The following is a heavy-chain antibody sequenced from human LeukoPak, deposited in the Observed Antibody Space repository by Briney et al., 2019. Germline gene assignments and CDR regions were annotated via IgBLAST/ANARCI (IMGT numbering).Heavy chain of an antibody. V-gene: IGHV1-8*01. D-gene: IGHD2/OR15-2a*01. J-gene: IGHJ4*02. CDR3: ARATRGDLLSVF. Sequence: ASVKVSCKTSGYTFANYDITWVRQAPGRGLEWMGWMNPYSTNTGYARQFQGRLSMTRDISITTAYMELSSLRSEDTAVYYCARATRGDLLSVFWGQGSLITVSS. CDR1: GYTFANYD. CDR2: MNPYSTNT.